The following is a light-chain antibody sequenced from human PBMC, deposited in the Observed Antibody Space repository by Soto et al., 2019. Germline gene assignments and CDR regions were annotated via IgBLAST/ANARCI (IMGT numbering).Light chain of an antibody. CDR2: GAS. CDR3: QHYDSWPPL. V-gene: IGKV3-15*01. Sequence: EIVMTQSPATLSVSPGERATLSCRASESVRDNLAWYQQKPGQAPRLLIYGASTRATGIPARFSGSGSDTEFSLTISSLRSEDFAVYFCQHYDSWPPLFGPGTKVDLK. J-gene: IGKJ3*01. CDR1: ESVRDN.